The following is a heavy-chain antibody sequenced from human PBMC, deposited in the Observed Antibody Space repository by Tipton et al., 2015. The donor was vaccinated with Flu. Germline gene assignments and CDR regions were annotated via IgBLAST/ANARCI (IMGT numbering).Heavy chain of an antibody. V-gene: IGHV4-34*01. CDR2: INHSGTT. D-gene: IGHD7-27*01. CDR3: ASKVANWGLWEPLDY. J-gene: IGHJ4*01. CDR1: GFTFDDYG. Sequence: AVSGFTFDDYGMSWVRQVPGKGLEWVGEINHSGTTNYNPSLTSRVTISADTSKKQFSLRLTSVTAADTAVYYCASKVANWGLWEPLDYWGHGTLVTVSS.